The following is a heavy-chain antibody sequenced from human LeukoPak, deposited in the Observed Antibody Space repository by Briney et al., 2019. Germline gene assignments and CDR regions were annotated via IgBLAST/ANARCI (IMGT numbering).Heavy chain of an antibody. CDR3: ATDPGIAVADYYYYGMDV. V-gene: IGHV1-24*01. CDR2: FDPEDGET. J-gene: IGHJ6*02. D-gene: IGHD6-19*01. CDR1: GYTLTELS. Sequence: ASVKVSCKVSGYTLTELSMHWVRQAPGKGLEWMGGFDPEDGETIYAQKFQGRVTMTEDTSTDTAYMELSSLRSEDTAVYYCATDPGIAVADYYYYGMDVWGQGTTVTVSS.